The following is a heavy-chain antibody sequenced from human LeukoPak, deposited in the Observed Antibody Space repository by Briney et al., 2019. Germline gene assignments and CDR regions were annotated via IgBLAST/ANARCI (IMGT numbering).Heavy chain of an antibody. V-gene: IGHV3-23*01. J-gene: IGHJ4*02. CDR2: ISESGGST. D-gene: IGHD5-18*01. Sequence: GGSLRLSCAASGFTFSSFAVGWARQAPGKGLEWVSSISESGGSTYYADSVKGRFTISRDNTKKTLYLQMNSLRADDTAIYYWWKLLRIHLWFEQDYWGQGILVTVSS. CDR1: GFTFSSFA. CDR3: WKLLRIHLWFEQDY.